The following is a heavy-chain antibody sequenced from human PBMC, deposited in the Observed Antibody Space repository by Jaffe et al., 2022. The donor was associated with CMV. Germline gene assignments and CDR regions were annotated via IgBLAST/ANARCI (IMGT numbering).Heavy chain of an antibody. V-gene: IGHV5-51*01. Sequence: EVQLVQSGAEVKKPGESLKISCKGSGYSFTSYWIGWVRQMPGKGLEWMGIIYPGDSDTRYSPSFQGQVTISADKSISTAYLQWSSLKASDTAMYYCARPTTTYIISYDAFDIWGQGTMVTVSS. CDR1: GYSFTSYW. CDR2: IYPGDSDT. CDR3: ARPTTTYIISYDAFDI. D-gene: IGHD1-1*01. J-gene: IGHJ3*02.